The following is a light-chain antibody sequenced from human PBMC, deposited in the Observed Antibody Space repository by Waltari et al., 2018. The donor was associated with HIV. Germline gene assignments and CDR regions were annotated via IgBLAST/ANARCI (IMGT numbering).Light chain of an antibody. V-gene: IGKV3-11*01. CDR1: QSVSSY. Sequence: EIVLTQSPATLSLSPGERATLSCRASQSVSSYLAWYQQKPVQAPRLLISDASNRATGIPARFSGSGSGTDFTLTISSLEPEDFAVYYCQQRSNLITFGQGTRLEIK. CDR2: DAS. CDR3: QQRSNLIT. J-gene: IGKJ5*01.